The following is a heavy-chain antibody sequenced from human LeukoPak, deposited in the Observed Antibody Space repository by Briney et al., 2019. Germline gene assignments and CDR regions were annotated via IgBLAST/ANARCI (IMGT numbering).Heavy chain of an antibody. CDR3: AREIHYDSSGQRSLHAFDI. CDR2: MNHSGST. D-gene: IGHD3-22*01. CDR1: GGSFSGYF. V-gene: IGHV4-34*01. Sequence: SETLSLTCAVYGGSFSGYFWSWIRQPPGKGLEWIGEMNHSGSTNYKPSLKSRVTISVDTSKNQFSLKLSSVTAADTALYYCAREIHYDSSGQRSLHAFDIWGQGTMVTVSS. J-gene: IGHJ3*02.